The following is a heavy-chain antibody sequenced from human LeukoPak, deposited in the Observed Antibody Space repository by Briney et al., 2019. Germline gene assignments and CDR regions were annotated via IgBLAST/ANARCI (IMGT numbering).Heavy chain of an antibody. J-gene: IGHJ4*02. CDR3: ARAWLIVVVPAAAHPFDY. D-gene: IGHD2-2*01. V-gene: IGHV3-30-3*01. CDR1: GFTFSSYA. CDR2: ISYDGSNK. Sequence: GGSLRLSCAASGFTFSSYAMHWVRQAPGKGLEWVAVISYDGSNKYYADSVKGRFTISRDNSKNTLYLQMNSLRAEDTAVYYCARAWLIVVVPAAAHPFDYWGQGTLVTVSS.